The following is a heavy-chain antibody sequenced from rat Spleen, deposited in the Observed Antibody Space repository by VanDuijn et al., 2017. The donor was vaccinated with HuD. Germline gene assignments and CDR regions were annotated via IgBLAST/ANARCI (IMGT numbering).Heavy chain of an antibody. CDR3: AILYYGYTAFDY. V-gene: IGHV2S61*01. J-gene: IGHJ2*01. CDR1: GFSLSSYG. D-gene: IGHD1-9*01. CDR2: IWGNGDT. Sequence: QVQLKESGPGLVKPSLTLSLTCSVSGFSLSSYGVIWVRQPPGKGLEWMGVIWGNGDTNYTSVFKSRLSISRDTSKSQVFLKMNNLQTEDTAMYFCAILYYGYTAFDYWGQGVMVTVSS.